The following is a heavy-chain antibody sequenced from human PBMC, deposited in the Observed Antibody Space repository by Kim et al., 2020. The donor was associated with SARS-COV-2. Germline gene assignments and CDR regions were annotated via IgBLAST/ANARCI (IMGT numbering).Heavy chain of an antibody. D-gene: IGHD1-26*01. V-gene: IGHV4-34*01. CDR2: GSP. CDR3: ASWRGSSLY. Sequence: GSPHTHPTLKSRITISVDTSKNQFSLKLSSVTAADTAVYYCASWRGSSLYWGQGTLVTVSS. J-gene: IGHJ4*02.